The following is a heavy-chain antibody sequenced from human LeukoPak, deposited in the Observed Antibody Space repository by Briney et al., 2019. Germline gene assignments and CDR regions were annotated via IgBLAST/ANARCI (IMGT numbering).Heavy chain of an antibody. D-gene: IGHD6-19*01. CDR1: GFTFSSYA. CDR2: IKQDGSEK. V-gene: IGHV3-7*01. CDR3: ARDENTSGSFDY. Sequence: GGSLRLSCAASGFTFSSYAMSWVRQAPGKGLEWVANIKQDGSEKYYVDSVKGRFTISRDNAKNSLYLQMNSLRAEDTAVYFCARDENTSGSFDYWGQGTLVTVSS. J-gene: IGHJ4*02.